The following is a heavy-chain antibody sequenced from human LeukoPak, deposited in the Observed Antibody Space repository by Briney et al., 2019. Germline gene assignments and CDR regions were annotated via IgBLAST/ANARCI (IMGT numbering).Heavy chain of an antibody. CDR1: GGSFSGYY. Sequence: SETLSLTCAVYGGSFSGYYWSWIRQPPGKGLEWIGEINHSGSTNYNPSLKSRVTISVDTSKNQFSLKLSSVTAADTAVYYCAREITMIVVVHWFDPWGQGTLVTVSS. CDR3: AREITMIVVVHWFDP. J-gene: IGHJ5*02. D-gene: IGHD3-22*01. CDR2: INHSGST. V-gene: IGHV4-34*01.